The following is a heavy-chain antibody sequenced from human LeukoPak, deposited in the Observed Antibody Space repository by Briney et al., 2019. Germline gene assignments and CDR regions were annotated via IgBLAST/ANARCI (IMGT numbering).Heavy chain of an antibody. V-gene: IGHV3-15*01. Sequence: GGSLRLSCADSGFTFRNHWRSWVRQAAAKGVEGVGRIKSKTYGGITDYAAHVTGRFTISRDDSKNTLYLQMNSLKTEDTAVYYCTAGGYGVDYWGQGTLVTVSS. CDR1: GFTFRNHW. CDR3: TAGGYGVDY. D-gene: IGHD4-17*01. CDR2: IKSKTYGGIT. J-gene: IGHJ4*02.